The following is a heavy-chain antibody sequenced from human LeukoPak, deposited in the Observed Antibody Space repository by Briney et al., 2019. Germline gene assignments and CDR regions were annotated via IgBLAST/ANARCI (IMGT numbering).Heavy chain of an antibody. J-gene: IGHJ6*03. V-gene: IGHV3-33*07. D-gene: IGHD2-15*01. CDR2: IWYDGSNK. CDR1: GFTFNNYA. Sequence: GGSLRLSCIPSGFTFNNYAMFWVRQAPGKGLEWVSLIWYDGSNKYYADSVKGRFTISRDNSKNTLYLQMNSLRAEDTAVYYCARARGWQPNYYYYYMDVWGTGTTVTVSS. CDR3: ARARGWQPNYYYYYMDV.